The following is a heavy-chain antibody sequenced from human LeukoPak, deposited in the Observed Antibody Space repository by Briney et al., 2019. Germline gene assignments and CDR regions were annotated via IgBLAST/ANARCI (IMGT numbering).Heavy chain of an antibody. Sequence: ASVKVSCKASGYTFTSYAMHWVRQAPGQRLGWMGWSNAGNGNTKYSQEFQGRVTITRDTSASTAYMELSSLRSEDTAVYYCARDLASRMGYFDYWGQGTLVTVSS. V-gene: IGHV1-3*02. CDR3: ARDLASRMGYFDY. CDR1: GYTFTSYA. D-gene: IGHD2-8*01. CDR2: SNAGNGNT. J-gene: IGHJ4*02.